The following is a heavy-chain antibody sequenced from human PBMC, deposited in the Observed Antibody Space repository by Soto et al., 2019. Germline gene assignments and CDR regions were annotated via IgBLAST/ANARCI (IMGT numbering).Heavy chain of an antibody. Sequence: PGGSLRLSCAASGFTFSSYWMHWVRQAPGKGLVWVSRINSDGSSTSYAESVKGRFTISRDNAKNTLYLQMNSLRAEDKAVYYCARDLARYYYGSGSYYYYGMDVWGQGTTVTVSS. D-gene: IGHD3-10*01. CDR3: ARDLARYYYGSGSYYYYGMDV. V-gene: IGHV3-74*01. CDR1: GFTFSSYW. CDR2: INSDGSST. J-gene: IGHJ6*02.